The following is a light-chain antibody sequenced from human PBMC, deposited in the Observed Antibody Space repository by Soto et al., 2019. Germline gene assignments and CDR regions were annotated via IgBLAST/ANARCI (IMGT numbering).Light chain of an antibody. J-gene: IGLJ1*01. CDR3: CSYRGGSAPYV. CDR2: EVN. CDR1: TSDIGAYKY. V-gene: IGLV2-14*01. Sequence: QSALTQPASVSGSPGQSITLSCTGTTSDIGAYKYVSWYQQHPGKAPKLMIYEVNNRPSGVSNRFSGSKSDNTASLTISGLQAEDEADYYCCSYRGGSAPYVFGTGTKLTVL.